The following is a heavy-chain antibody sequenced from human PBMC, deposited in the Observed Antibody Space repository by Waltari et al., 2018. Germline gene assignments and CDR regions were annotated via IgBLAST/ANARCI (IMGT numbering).Heavy chain of an antibody. CDR3: ARGELGPPGEPWVD. V-gene: IGHV1-69*14. CDR2: VSPIFGTA. Sequence: QVQLVQSGAEVKKPGSSVKVSCKASGGTFSSYAISWVRQAPGQGLEWMGGVSPIFGTANDAQKFQGRVTITADKSTSTAYMELSSLRSEDTAVYYCARGELGPPGEPWVDWGQGTLVTVSS. CDR1: GGTFSSYA. D-gene: IGHD1-26*01. J-gene: IGHJ4*02.